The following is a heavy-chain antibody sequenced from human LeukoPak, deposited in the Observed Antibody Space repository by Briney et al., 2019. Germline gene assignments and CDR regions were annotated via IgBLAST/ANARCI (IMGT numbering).Heavy chain of an antibody. CDR2: IKSKTDGGTI. D-gene: IGHD4-11*01. Sequence: GGSPRLSCAASGFTFSNAWMTWVRQAPGKGLEWIGLIKSKTDGGTIDYAAPVKGRFTISRDDSKNTLYLEVNSLKTEDTAVYYCTTTYSNWGQGTLVTVSS. J-gene: IGHJ4*02. V-gene: IGHV3-15*01. CDR1: GFTFSNAW. CDR3: TTTYSN.